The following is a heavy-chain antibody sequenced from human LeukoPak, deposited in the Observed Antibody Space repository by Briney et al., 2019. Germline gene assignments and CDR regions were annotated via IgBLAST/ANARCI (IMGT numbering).Heavy chain of an antibody. CDR2: IYHSGST. V-gene: IGHV4-4*02. CDR1: GGSISSSNW. J-gene: IGHJ4*02. Sequence: SGTLSLTCAVSGGSISSSNWWSWVRQPPGKGLEWIGEIYHSGSTNYNPSLKSRVTISVDKSKNQFSLKLSSVTAEDTAVYYCARAKPKNMVRGLIMRRESRYYFDYWGQGTLVTVSS. CDR3: ARAKPKNMVRGLIMRRESRYYFDY. D-gene: IGHD3-10*01.